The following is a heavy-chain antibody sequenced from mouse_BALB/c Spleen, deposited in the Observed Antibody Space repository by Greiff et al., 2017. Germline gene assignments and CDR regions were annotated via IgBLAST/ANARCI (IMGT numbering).Heavy chain of an antibody. J-gene: IGHJ1*01. CDR2: INSNGGST. CDR1: GFTFSSYG. Sequence: EVKLVESGGGLVQPGGSLKLSCAASGFTFSSYGMSWVRQTPDKRLELVATINSNGGSTYYPDSVKGRFTISRDNAKNTLYLQMSSLKSEDTAMYYCARDPGYGNFHWYFDVWGAGTTGTVAA. V-gene: IGHV5-6-3*01. CDR3: ARDPGYGNFHWYFDV. D-gene: IGHD2-1*01.